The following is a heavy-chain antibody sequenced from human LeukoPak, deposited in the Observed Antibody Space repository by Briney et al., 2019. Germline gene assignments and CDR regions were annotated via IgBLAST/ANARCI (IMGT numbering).Heavy chain of an antibody. Sequence: GGSLRLSCAASGFTFSSYGMNWVRQAPGKGLEWVAAISGSGGSTYYADSVKGRFTISRDNSKNTLYLQMNSLRAEDTAVYYCAKAGSIRFDYWGQGTLVTVSP. CDR2: ISGSGGST. J-gene: IGHJ4*02. D-gene: IGHD1-26*01. CDR1: GFTFSSYG. V-gene: IGHV3-23*01. CDR3: AKAGSIRFDY.